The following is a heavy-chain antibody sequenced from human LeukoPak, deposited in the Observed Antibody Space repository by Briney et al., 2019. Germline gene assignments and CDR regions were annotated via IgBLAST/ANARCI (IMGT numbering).Heavy chain of an antibody. CDR3: ARGLTSGYYYDY. CDR2: IYYSGGT. V-gene: IGHV4-59*01. D-gene: IGHD3-22*01. CDR1: GGSIRSYY. Sequence: KASETLSLTCSVSGGSIRSYYWSWIRHPPGKGLEWIGNIYYSGGTNHNPSLKSRVTISVDTSKNQFSLKVSSVTAADTAVYYCARGLTSGYYYDYWGQGTLVTVSS. J-gene: IGHJ4*02.